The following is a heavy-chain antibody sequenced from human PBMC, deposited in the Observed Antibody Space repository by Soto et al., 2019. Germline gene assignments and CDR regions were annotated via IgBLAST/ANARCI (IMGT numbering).Heavy chain of an antibody. CDR2: INPAGGTT. CDR1: GYSFTSTY. J-gene: IGHJ4*02. Sequence: QVQLVQSGAEVKKPGASVRISCRASGYSFTSTYVNWVRQAPGQGPEWMGIINPAGGTTYYAQKFQGRLTITSDTSTDTVFMDLNDLTSEDTAVYFCALKVVTYYDNWGQGTLLTVSS. CDR3: ALKVVTYYDN. V-gene: IGHV1-46*01. D-gene: IGHD2-21*02.